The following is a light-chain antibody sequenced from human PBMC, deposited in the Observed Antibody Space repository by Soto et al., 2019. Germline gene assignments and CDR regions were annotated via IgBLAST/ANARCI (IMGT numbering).Light chain of an antibody. CDR2: DAS. Sequence: IVMAHSAFTLTLSPGERVTLSCRASQSVSSKLVWYQRKPGQTPRLLIYDASTRATGMPGRFSGSGSGTEFTLTISSLQSEDFAVYYCQQYNNWPWTFGQGTKVEI. CDR3: QQYNNWPWT. V-gene: IGKV3-15*01. CDR1: QSVSSK. J-gene: IGKJ1*01.